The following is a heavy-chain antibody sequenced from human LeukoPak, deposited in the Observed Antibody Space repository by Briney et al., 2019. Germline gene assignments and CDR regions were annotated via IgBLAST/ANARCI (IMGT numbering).Heavy chain of an antibody. CDR3: ARVRWVTAMVTGPYFDY. J-gene: IGHJ4*02. CDR1: GGSVRGYY. Sequence: SETLSLTCTVSGGSVRGYYWSWIRQPPGEGPEWIAYIHNSGGTNYNPSLKSRVTISVDTSKNQFSLKLRSVTAADTAVYYCARVRWVTAMVTGPYFDYWGQGTLVTVSS. V-gene: IGHV4-59*02. D-gene: IGHD5-18*01. CDR2: IHNSGGT.